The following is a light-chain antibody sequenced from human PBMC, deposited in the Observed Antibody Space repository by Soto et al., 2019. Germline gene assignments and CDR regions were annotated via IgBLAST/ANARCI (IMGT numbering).Light chain of an antibody. CDR3: QQYSSSLWT. CDR1: LSISSW. CDR2: QGS. V-gene: IGKV1-5*03. Sequence: DIQMTQSPSTLSASVGDRVTITCRASLSISSWLAWYQQKPGKAPKLLIYQGSSLQSGVPSRFSGSGSGTEFTLTISSLQPDDFATYYCQQYSSSLWTFGQGTKVKIK. J-gene: IGKJ1*01.